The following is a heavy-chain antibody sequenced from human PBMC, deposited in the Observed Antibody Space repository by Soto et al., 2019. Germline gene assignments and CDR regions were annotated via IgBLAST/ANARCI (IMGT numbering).Heavy chain of an antibody. CDR1: GYSFTSYW. CDR2: IDPSDSYT. Sequence: LGESLKISCKGSGYSFTSYWISWVRQMPGKGLEWMGRIDPSDSYTNYSPSFQGHVTISADKSISTAYLQWSSLKASDTAMYYCARGGSSSGYYYYGMDVWGQGTTVTVSS. J-gene: IGHJ6*02. CDR3: ARGGSSSGYYYYGMDV. D-gene: IGHD6-6*01. V-gene: IGHV5-10-1*01.